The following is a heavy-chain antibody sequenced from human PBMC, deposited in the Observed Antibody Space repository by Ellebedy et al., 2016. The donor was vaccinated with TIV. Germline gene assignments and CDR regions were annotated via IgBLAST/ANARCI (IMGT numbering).Heavy chain of an antibody. D-gene: IGHD3-22*01. V-gene: IGHV3-23*01. CDR2: ISADGSGT. J-gene: IGHJ4*02. CDR1: GFTFSAFA. CDR3: AKGSSSGFNYDRVGFEY. Sequence: GGSLRLSSAASGFTFSAFAMHWVRQAPGKGLEWLSVISADGSGTYHADSVKARFTITRDNSKNTLYLQMNRLRTDDTAVYFCAKGSSSGFNYDRVGFEYWGQGTLVTVSS.